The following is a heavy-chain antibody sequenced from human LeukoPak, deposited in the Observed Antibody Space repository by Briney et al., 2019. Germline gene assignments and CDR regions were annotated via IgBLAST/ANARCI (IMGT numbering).Heavy chain of an antibody. V-gene: IGHV3-74*03. D-gene: IGHD5-12*01. CDR3: ARVQGETLPTNAFDI. Sequence: PGGSLRLSCAASGFTFSSFWMYWVRQAPGKGLVWVSYINNDGSDTKFADSVKGRFTMTRDNAKNTVYLQMNSLRAEDTAVYYCARVQGETLPTNAFDIWGQGTMVTVSS. J-gene: IGHJ3*02. CDR2: INNDGSDT. CDR1: GFTFSSFW.